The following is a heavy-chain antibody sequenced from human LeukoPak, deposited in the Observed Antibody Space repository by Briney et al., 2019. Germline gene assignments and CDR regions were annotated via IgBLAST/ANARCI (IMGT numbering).Heavy chain of an antibody. CDR1: GGSISRYY. D-gene: IGHD3-10*01. J-gene: IGHJ4*02. V-gene: IGHV4-59*01. Sequence: SETLSLTCTVSGGSISRYYWSWIRQPPVKGLEWIGYIYYSGSTNYNPSLKSRVTISVDTSKNHFSLKLSSVTAADTAVYYCASTMVRGVTXFDXXGQGTLVTVX. CDR2: IYYSGST. CDR3: ASTMVRGVTXFDX.